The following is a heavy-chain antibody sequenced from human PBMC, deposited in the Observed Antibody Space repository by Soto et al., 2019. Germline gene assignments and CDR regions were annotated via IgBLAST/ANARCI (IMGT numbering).Heavy chain of an antibody. J-gene: IGHJ3*01. D-gene: IGHD3-16*01. CDR1: GGSITSDYW. CDR3: ARRVIRASGGGFDF. V-gene: IGHV4-4*02. Sequence: QVQLQESGPGLVNPSGTLSLTCAASGGSITSDYWWTWIRQPPGKGLEWVGEIFNDGRTAYSPSLKSRVIISMDKSNNHFSLRLSSVTAADTAVYYGARRVIRASGGGFDFWGQGTMVTVST. CDR2: IFNDGRT.